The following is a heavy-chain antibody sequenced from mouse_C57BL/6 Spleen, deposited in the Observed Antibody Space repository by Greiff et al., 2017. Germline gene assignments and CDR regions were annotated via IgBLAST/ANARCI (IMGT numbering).Heavy chain of an antibody. J-gene: IGHJ4*01. D-gene: IGHD2-4*01. V-gene: IGHV5-17*01. CDR1: GFTFSDYG. CDR3: ARGFYDYEWRKAMDY. Sequence: EVKLVESGGGLVKPGGSLKLSCAASGFTFSDYGMHWVRQAPEKGLEWVAYISSGSSTIYYADTVKGRFTISRDNAKNTLFLQMTSLRSEDTAMYYCARGFYDYEWRKAMDYWGQGTSVTVSS. CDR2: ISSGSSTI.